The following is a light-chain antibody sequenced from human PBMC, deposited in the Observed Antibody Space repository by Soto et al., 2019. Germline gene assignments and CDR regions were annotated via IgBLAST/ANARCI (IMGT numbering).Light chain of an antibody. V-gene: IGKV3-11*01. J-gene: IGKJ5*01. CDR1: QRVSTY. CDR2: DAS. Sequence: EIVLTQSPGTLSLSPGERATLSCRASQRVSTYLAWYQQKAGQAPRLFIYDASNRATGIPARFSGSGSGTDFTLTISRLEPEDFAVYYCQQYVSPPITFGQGTRLEIK. CDR3: QQYVSPPIT.